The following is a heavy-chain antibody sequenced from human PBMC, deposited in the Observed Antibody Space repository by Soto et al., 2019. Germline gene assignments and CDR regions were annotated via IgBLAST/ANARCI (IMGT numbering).Heavy chain of an antibody. CDR2: IIGICGTA. V-gene: IGHV1-69*01. CDR3: ARAPRITIFGLVIMGQNWYDP. Sequence: QVQLVQSGAEVKKPGSSVKVSCKASGGTFSSYAISWVRQAPGQGLEWMGGIIGICGTANYAQKFQGRVTITADESTSTAYMELRSLRSEDTAVYYCARAPRITIFGLVIMGQNWYDPWGQGTLVTVSS. CDR1: GGTFSSYA. D-gene: IGHD3-3*01. J-gene: IGHJ5*02.